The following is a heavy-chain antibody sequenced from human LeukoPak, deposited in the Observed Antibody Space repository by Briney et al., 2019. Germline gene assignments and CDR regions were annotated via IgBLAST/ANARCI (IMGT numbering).Heavy chain of an antibody. V-gene: IGHV4-39*01. CDR3: ARNKTSGYCAI. CDR2: MYNSGSI. CDR1: GGSISSSTHY. Sequence: SETLSLTCTVSGGSISSSTHYWGWIRQSPGKGLEWIGSMYNSGSISYNPSLRSRVTITVDTSKNQFSLNFNSVTAADTALYFCARNKTSGYCAIWGQGTMVTVSS. D-gene: IGHD3-22*01. J-gene: IGHJ3*02.